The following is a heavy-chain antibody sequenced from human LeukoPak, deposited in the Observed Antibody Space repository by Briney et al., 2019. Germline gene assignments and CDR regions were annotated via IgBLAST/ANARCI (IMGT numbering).Heavy chain of an antibody. J-gene: IGHJ6*02. V-gene: IGHV3-30-3*01. CDR2: ISYDGSNK. Sequence: GGSLRLSCAASGFTFSSYAMHWVRQAPGKGLEWVAVISYDGSNKYYADSVKGRFTISRDNSKNTLYLQMNSLRAEDTAVYYCARDGGNLRSKVGMDVWGQGTTVTVSS. D-gene: IGHD4-23*01. CDR1: GFTFSSYA. CDR3: ARDGGNLRSKVGMDV.